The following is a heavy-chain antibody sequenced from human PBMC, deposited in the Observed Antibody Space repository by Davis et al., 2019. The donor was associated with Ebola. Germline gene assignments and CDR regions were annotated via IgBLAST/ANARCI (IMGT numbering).Heavy chain of an antibody. D-gene: IGHD1-26*01. J-gene: IGHJ4*02. V-gene: IGHV3-64D*08. Sequence: GESLKISCSASGFTFSAHTMQWVRQAPGKGLEYVSVISSSGKTYYADSVKGRFTISRDNSQNNVYLQMTSLRVEDTAVYYCVKEGTTTIWVDSDNWGQGTLVTVSS. CDR2: ISSSGKT. CDR1: GFTFSAHT. CDR3: VKEGTTTIWVDSDN.